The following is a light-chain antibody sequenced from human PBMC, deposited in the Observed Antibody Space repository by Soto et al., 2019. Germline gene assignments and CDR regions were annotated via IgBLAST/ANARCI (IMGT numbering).Light chain of an antibody. CDR1: QSVSSSY. Sequence: EIVLTQSPGTLSLSPGERVTLSCWASQSVSSSYLAWYQQKPGQAPRLLIYGASNRATGIPDRFSGSGSGTDFTLTISGLEPEDFAVYYCQQYGSAFGQGTKLEIK. J-gene: IGKJ2*01. V-gene: IGKV3-20*01. CDR3: QQYGSA. CDR2: GAS.